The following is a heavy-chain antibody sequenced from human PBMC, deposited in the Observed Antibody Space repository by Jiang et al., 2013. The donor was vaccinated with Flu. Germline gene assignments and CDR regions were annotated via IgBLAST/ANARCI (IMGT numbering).Heavy chain of an antibody. CDR2: VYHTGIT. CDR1: GYSITSTYY. CDR3: ARVLSAYGDYGWFDP. Sequence: PGLVKPSETLSLTCAVSGYSITSTYYWGWVRQPPGMGLEWIGTVYHTGITSYNPSLKSRVTISVDTSKNQFSLNLSSLTAADTAVYYCARVLSAYGDYGWFDPWGQGTLVTVSS. J-gene: IGHJ5*02. D-gene: IGHD4-17*01. V-gene: IGHV4-38-2*01.